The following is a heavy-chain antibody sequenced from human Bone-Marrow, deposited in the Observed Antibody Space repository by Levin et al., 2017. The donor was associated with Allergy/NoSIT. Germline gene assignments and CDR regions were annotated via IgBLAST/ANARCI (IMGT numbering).Heavy chain of an antibody. J-gene: IGHJ4*02. V-gene: IGHV3-23*01. Sequence: PGGSLRLSCAASGFTFSSYAMSWVRQAPGKGLEWVSAISGSGGTTKYADSGKGRVTISRDNSKNKVYLQMNSLRAEDTAVYYCAKERTPYCSSTSCYMPDYWGQGTLVTVSS. CDR2: ISGSGGTT. D-gene: IGHD2-2*02. CDR3: AKERTPYCSSTSCYMPDY. CDR1: GFTFSSYA.